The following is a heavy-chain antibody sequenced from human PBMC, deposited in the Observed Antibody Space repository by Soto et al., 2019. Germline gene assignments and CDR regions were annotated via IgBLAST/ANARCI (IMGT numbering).Heavy chain of an antibody. CDR1: GFTFRAYA. CDR3: AKGHKTGHLLFVS. V-gene: IGHV3-23*01. Sequence: EVQLLESGGGLVQPGGSLRLSCVASGFTFRAYAMSWVRQAPGKGLEWVSTITGAGSTYYADSVKGRFTISGDNSKSTMYMEMSSLRAEDTAVYYCAKGHKTGHLLFVSWGQGTLVTVAS. D-gene: IGHD3-10*01. J-gene: IGHJ4*02. CDR2: ITGAGST.